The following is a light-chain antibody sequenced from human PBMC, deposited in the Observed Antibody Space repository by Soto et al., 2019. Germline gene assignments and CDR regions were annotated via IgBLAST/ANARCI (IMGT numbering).Light chain of an antibody. CDR1: QSISTW. CDR2: DAS. Sequence: DIQMTQSPSTLSASAGDRVTITCRASQSISTWLAWYQQKPGKAPKVLIYDASSFESGVPSRFSGSGSGTEFTLTISSLQPDDFATYYCQEYESYSSTFGQGTKLQIK. CDR3: QEYESYSST. J-gene: IGKJ2*01. V-gene: IGKV1-5*01.